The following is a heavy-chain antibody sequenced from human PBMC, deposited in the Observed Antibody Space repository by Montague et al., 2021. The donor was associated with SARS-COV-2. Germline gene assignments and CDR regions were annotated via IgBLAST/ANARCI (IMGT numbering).Heavy chain of an antibody. Sequence: PALVKPTQTLTLTCTFSGFSLSTPNVGVGWIRQPPGKALEWVAVIYSNDEKRYSPSLRNRLTITKDTSKNQVVLTMTNMDPVDTATYYCVHSYADYLFDYWGQGTLVSVSS. V-gene: IGHV2-5*01. CDR3: VHSYADYLFDY. J-gene: IGHJ4*02. CDR2: IYSNDEK. CDR1: GFSLSTPNVG. D-gene: IGHD4-17*01.